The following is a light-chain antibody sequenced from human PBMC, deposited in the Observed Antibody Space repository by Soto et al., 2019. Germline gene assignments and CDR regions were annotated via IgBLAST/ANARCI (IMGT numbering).Light chain of an antibody. CDR2: EVT. V-gene: IGLV2-14*01. J-gene: IGLJ1*01. CDR1: SSDVGSYKY. CDR3: SSYRRSSTYV. Sequence: QSALTQPASVSGSPGQSITISCTGTSSDVGSYKYVSWYQQHPGQAPKLMIYEVTNRASGVPDRFSASKSGNTASLTISGLQAGDEADYYCSSYRRSSTYVFGTGTKVTVL.